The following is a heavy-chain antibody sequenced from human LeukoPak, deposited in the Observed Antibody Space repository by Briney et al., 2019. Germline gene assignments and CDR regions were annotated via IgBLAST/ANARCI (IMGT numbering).Heavy chain of an antibody. Sequence: ASVKVSCKASGYTFTSYYMHWVRQAPGQGLEWMGWINPNSGGTNYAQKFQGWVTMTRDTSISTAYMELSRLRSDDSAVYYCARDGLTSGYHDYYYYGMDVWGQGTTVTVSS. J-gene: IGHJ6*02. CDR2: INPNSGGT. CDR1: GYTFTSYY. CDR3: ARDGLTSGYHDYYYYGMDV. V-gene: IGHV1-2*04. D-gene: IGHD5-12*01.